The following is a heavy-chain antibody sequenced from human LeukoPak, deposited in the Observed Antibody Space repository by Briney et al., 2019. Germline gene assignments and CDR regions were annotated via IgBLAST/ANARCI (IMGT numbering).Heavy chain of an antibody. Sequence: SVKVSCKASGGTFSSYAISWVRQAPGQGLEWMGGIIPIFGTVNYAQKFQGRVTITADESTSTAYMELSSLRSEDTAVYYCARAPPYYGSGSYYTPHRDAFDIWGQGTMVTVSS. V-gene: IGHV1-69*13. CDR3: ARAPPYYGSGSYYTPHRDAFDI. CDR2: IIPIFGTV. CDR1: GGTFSSYA. D-gene: IGHD3-10*01. J-gene: IGHJ3*02.